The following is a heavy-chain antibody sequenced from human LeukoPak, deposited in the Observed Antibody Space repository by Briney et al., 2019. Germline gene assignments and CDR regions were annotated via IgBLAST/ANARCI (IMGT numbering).Heavy chain of an antibody. V-gene: IGHV3-23*01. CDR2: ISDSGGST. CDR3: AKPGAGGSYFDS. Sequence: GGSLRLSCAASGFTVSTKFMHWVRQAPGKGLEWVSSISDSGGSTYYSDSVKSRFTISRDNSKNTLYLQMNSLRAGDAALYYCAKPGAGGSYFDSWGQGTQVTVSS. CDR1: GFTVSTKF. D-gene: IGHD1-14*01. J-gene: IGHJ4*02.